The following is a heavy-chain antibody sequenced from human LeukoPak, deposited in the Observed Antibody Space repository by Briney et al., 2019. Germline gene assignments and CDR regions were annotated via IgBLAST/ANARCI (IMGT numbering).Heavy chain of an antibody. CDR3: ARDPGTY. V-gene: IGHV3-7*01. CDR1: GFTFSGYW. Sequence: GGSLRLSCAASGFTFSGYWMSWVRQAPGKGLEWVANIKQDGSEKYYVDSVKGRFTISRDNAKNSLYLEMNSLRAEDTAVYYCARDPGTYWGQGTLVTVFS. J-gene: IGHJ4*02. D-gene: IGHD3/OR15-3a*01. CDR2: IKQDGSEK.